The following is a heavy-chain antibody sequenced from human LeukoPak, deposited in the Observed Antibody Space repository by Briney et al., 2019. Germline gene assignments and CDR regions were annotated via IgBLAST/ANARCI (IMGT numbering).Heavy chain of an antibody. CDR1: GGSLSGYY. Sequence: PSETLSLTCAVYGGSLSGYYWSWIRQSPGRGLEWIGQIDYSGNTNYNPSLKSRVSISLHTSKNQLSLKLRSVTAADTAVYYCARVGGWLPHFDYWGQGILVTVSS. CDR3: ARVGGWLPHFDY. D-gene: IGHD5-24*01. V-gene: IGHV4-34*01. CDR2: IDYSGNT. J-gene: IGHJ4*02.